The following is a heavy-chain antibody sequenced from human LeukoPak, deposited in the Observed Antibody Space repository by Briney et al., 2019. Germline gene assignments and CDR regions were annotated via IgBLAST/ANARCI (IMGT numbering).Heavy chain of an antibody. CDR2: INWNGGST. CDR1: GFTFSDAW. D-gene: IGHD3-22*01. J-gene: IGHJ5*02. Sequence: GGSLRLSCAASGFTFSDAWMSWVRQAPGKGLEWVSGINWNGGSTGYADSVKGRFTISRDNAKNSLYLQMNSLRAEDTALYYCARDIAYYDSSGHRFDLWGQGTLVTVSS. V-gene: IGHV3-20*04. CDR3: ARDIAYYDSSGHRFDL.